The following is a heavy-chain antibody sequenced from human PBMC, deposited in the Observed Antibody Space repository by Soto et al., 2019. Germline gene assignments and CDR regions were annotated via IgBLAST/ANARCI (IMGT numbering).Heavy chain of an antibody. CDR3: ARGGLAPFDY. CDR1: GFTFRDNC. J-gene: IGHJ4*02. V-gene: IGHV3-74*01. CDR2: LNHEGTYK. Sequence: EVQLVESGGGLVQSGGSLRLSCAASGFTFRDNCMHWVRQAPGQGLVWVSRLNHEGTYKSYADSVKGRFTISRDNVKSELYLQMNILRAEDTAVYYCARGGLAPFDYWGQGTVVTVSS. D-gene: IGHD3-9*01.